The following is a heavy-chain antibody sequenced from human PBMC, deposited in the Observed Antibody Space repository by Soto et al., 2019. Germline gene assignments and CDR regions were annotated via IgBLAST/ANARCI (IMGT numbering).Heavy chain of an antibody. Sequence: EVQLLETGGGLVQPGGSLRLSCAASGFTFSNYGMSWVRQAPGKGLEWVSAISGSGADTNYADSVKGRFTIPRDNSKITLFLQINSLRAEDTAVYYGAKGSPDSRGYHFFFDYWGQGTLVTVSS. CDR2: ISGSGADT. J-gene: IGHJ4*02. CDR3: AKGSPDSRGYHFFFDY. CDR1: GFTFSNYG. D-gene: IGHD3-22*01. V-gene: IGHV3-23*01.